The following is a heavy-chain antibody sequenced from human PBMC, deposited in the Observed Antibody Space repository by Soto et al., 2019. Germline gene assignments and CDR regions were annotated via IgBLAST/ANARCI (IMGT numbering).Heavy chain of an antibody. J-gene: IGHJ4*02. CDR3: TRDLNGGNPFDY. CDR2: IDPGSGNP. V-gene: IGHV1-3*01. D-gene: IGHD2-8*01. CDR1: GYTLTNYA. Sequence: VQFVQSGAELKKPGASVRVSCKPSGYTLTNYAIHWVRQAAGQSLEWLAWIDPGSGNPTYSQKFRGRITLSRDNSASTFYMDLSSLTSEDTAVYFCTRDLNGGNPFDYWGQGTLVTGSS.